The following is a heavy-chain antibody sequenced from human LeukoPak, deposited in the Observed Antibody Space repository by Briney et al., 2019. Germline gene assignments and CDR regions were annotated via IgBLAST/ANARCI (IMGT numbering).Heavy chain of an antibody. Sequence: GASVKVSCKASGYTFTSYDINWVRQATGQGLEWMGWMNPNSGNTGYAQKFQGRVTMTRNTSISTAYMELSSLRSEDTAVYYCARGGSTDYYGSGSYYFDPWGQGTLVTVSS. CDR1: GYTFTSYD. CDR2: MNPNSGNT. J-gene: IGHJ5*02. V-gene: IGHV1-8*01. CDR3: ARGGSTDYYGSGSYYFDP. D-gene: IGHD3-10*01.